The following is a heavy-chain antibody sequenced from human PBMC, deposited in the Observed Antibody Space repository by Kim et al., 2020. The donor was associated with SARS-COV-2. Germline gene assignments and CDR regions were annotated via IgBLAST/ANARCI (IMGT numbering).Heavy chain of an antibody. CDR2: IIPIFGTA. J-gene: IGHJ4*02. CDR1: GGTFSSYA. D-gene: IGHD6-19*01. CDR3: ARRIVGRYSSGLKGAFDY. Sequence: SVKVSCKASGGTFSSYAISWVRQAPGQGLEWMGGIIPIFGTANYAQKFQGRVTITADESTSTAYMELSSLRSEDTAVYYCARRIVGRYSSGLKGAFDYWGQGTLVTVSS. V-gene: IGHV1-69*13.